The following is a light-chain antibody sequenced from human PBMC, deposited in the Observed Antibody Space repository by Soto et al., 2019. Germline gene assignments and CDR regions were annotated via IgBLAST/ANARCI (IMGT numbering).Light chain of an antibody. CDR2: TAS. J-gene: IGKJ2*01. Sequence: DIEMTQSPSSLSASVGDRVAITCRASQTISTYLNWYHQKPGTASKLLIYTASSLQGGVPPRFSGNGSGTLFTLTLSSLQPEDSGIYYCQQSYSRPYTFGQGTKVDIK. V-gene: IGKV1-39*01. CDR3: QQSYSRPYT. CDR1: QTISTY.